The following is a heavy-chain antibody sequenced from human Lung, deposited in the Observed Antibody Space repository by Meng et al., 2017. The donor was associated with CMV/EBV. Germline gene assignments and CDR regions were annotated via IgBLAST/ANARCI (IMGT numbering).Heavy chain of an antibody. CDR1: GYTFAGYH. J-gene: IGHJ4*02. CDR3: ARWGGGDIIVVTAAFDN. CDR2: INPRSGGT. Sequence: SXXVSXXASGYTFAGYHLHWVRQAPGQGLEWLGWINPRSGGTNYAPNFRGRVTMTTDTSVNTVYMELSRLIPDDTATYFCARWGGGDIIVVTAAFDNWAQGTXVTVAS. V-gene: IGHV1-2*02. D-gene: IGHD2-2*01.